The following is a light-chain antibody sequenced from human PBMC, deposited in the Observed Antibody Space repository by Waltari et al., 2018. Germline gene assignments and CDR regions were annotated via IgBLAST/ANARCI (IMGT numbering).Light chain of an antibody. V-gene: IGLV2-8*01. Sequence: QSALTQPPSASGSPGQSVTIPCTVTSSHFGRYNYVSWYQQHPGKAPKLMIYEVSKRPSGVPDRFSGSKSGNTVSLTVSGLQAEDEADYYCSSYAGSNLYVFGTGTKVTVL. CDR1: SSHFGRYNY. CDR2: EVS. CDR3: SSYAGSNLYV. J-gene: IGLJ1*01.